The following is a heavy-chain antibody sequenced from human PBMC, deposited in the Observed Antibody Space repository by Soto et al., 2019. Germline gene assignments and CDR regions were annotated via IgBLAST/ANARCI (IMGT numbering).Heavy chain of an antibody. CDR2: IKQDGSEK. V-gene: IGHV3-7*01. J-gene: IGHJ4*02. Sequence: GGSLRLSCAASGFTFSSYWMSWVRQAPGKGLEWVANIKQDGSEKYYVDSVKGRFTISRDNAKNSLYLQMNSLRAEDTAVYYCARAPTYYDFWSGYFDYWGQGTLVTVSS. D-gene: IGHD3-3*01. CDR1: GFTFSSYW. CDR3: ARAPTYYDFWSGYFDY.